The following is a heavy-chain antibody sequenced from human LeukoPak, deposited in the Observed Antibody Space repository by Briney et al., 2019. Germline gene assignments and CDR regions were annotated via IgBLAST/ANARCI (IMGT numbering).Heavy chain of an antibody. CDR1: GGSFSGYY. CDR3: ARSSIRRGSYSSYYFDY. J-gene: IGHJ4*02. Sequence: SETLSLTCAVYGGSFSGYYWSWIRQPPGKGLEWIGEINHSGSTNYNPSLKSRVTISVDTSKNQFSLKLSSVTAADTAVYYCARSSIRRGSYSSYYFDYWGQGTLVTVSS. D-gene: IGHD1-26*01. V-gene: IGHV4-34*01. CDR2: INHSGST.